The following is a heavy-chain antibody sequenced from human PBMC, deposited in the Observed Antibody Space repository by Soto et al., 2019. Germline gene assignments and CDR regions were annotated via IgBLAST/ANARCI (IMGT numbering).Heavy chain of an antibody. V-gene: IGHV3-23*01. CDR2: ISNSFSDGNT. Sequence: PGGSLRLSCAASRFTFSNYAMNWVRQAPGKGLEWVSAISNSFSDGNTHYADSVKGRFTISRDNDKNTVFLEMNSLRAEDTAVYYCAKVFSPERGNYFDYWGQGTLVSVSS. CDR3: AKVFSPERGNYFDY. D-gene: IGHD1-1*01. J-gene: IGHJ4*02. CDR1: RFTFSNYA.